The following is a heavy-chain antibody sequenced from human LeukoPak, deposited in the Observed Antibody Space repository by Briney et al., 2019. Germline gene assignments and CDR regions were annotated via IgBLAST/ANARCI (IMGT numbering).Heavy chain of an antibody. D-gene: IGHD1-26*01. CDR1: GYTFTSYA. J-gene: IGHJ4*02. V-gene: IGHV1-3*01. CDR2: INAGNGNT. Sequence: GASVKVSCKASGYTFTSYAMHWVRQAPGQRLEWMGWINAGNGNTEYSQKFQGRVTITRDTSASTAYMELSSLRSEDTAVYYCARESPFRSGSYYDPYYFDYWGQGTLVTVSS. CDR3: ARESPFRSGSYYDPYYFDY.